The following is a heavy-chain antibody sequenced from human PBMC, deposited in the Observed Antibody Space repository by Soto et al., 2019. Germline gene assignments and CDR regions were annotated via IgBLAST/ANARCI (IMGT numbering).Heavy chain of an antibody. J-gene: IGHJ5*02. CDR3: ARVGYCSGGSCYSGWFDP. CDR2: INHSGST. D-gene: IGHD2-15*01. CDR1: GGSFSGYY. V-gene: IGHV4-34*01. Sequence: QVQLQQWGAGLLKPSETLSLTCAVYGGSFSGYYWSWIRQPPGKGLEWIGEINHSGSTNYNPSLKSRVTISVDTSKNQFSLKLSSVTAADTAVYYCARVGYCSGGSCYSGWFDPWGQGTLVTVSS.